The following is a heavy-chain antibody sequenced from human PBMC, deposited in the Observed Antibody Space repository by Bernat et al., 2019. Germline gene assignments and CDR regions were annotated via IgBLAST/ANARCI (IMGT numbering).Heavy chain of an antibody. Sequence: EVQLVESGGGLVQPGGSLRLSCAASGFTFSSYWMSWVRQAPGKGLEWVANIKQDGSEKYYVDSVKGRFTISRDNAKNSLYLQMNSLRAEDTAVYYCASGGYDFWSGYVYFYYYMDVWGKGTTVTVSS. J-gene: IGHJ6*03. D-gene: IGHD3-3*01. V-gene: IGHV3-7*01. CDR2: IKQDGSEK. CDR3: ASGGYDFWSGYVYFYYYMDV. CDR1: GFTFSSYW.